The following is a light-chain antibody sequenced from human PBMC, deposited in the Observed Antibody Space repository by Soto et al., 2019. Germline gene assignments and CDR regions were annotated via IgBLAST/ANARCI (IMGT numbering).Light chain of an antibody. CDR3: QQTHSTPFA. CDR2: DAS. V-gene: IGKV3-11*01. J-gene: IGKJ3*01. Sequence: EIVLTQSPVTLSLSPGERATLSCRASQSISSSLAWYQQKPGQAPRLLIYDASNRATGIPARFSGSGSGTDFTLTISSLEPEDFATYYCQQTHSTPFAFGPGTNVDIK. CDR1: QSISSS.